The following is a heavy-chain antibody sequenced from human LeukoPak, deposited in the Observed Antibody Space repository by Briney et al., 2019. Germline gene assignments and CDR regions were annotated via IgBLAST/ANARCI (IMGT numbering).Heavy chain of an antibody. CDR1: GASVNTGTYF. J-gene: IGHJ5*02. Sequence: KPPQTLSLTCAVSGASVNTGTYFWTWVRQPAGKALEWIGRFHTSEGTHYNPSLESLVTISVDTSKNHFSLEMTSVTAADTAVNYCASTVFGVTYNWLDPWGQGTLVTVSS. D-gene: IGHD3-3*01. CDR3: ASTVFGVTYNWLDP. V-gene: IGHV4-61*02. CDR2: FHTSEGT.